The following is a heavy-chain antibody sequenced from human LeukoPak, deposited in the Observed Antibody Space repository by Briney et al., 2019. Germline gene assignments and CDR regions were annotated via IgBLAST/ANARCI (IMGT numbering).Heavy chain of an antibody. CDR1: GCTFSSYA. CDR2: IIPIFGTA. V-gene: IGHV1-69*05. D-gene: IGHD6-6*01. Sequence: SVTVSCKSSGCTFSSYAISWVRQAPGQGLEWMGGIIPIFGTANYAQKCQGRVTITTDESTSTAYMELSRLRSEDTAVYYCASGSVSSSHSFDYWGQGTLVTVSS. CDR3: ASGSVSSSHSFDY. J-gene: IGHJ4*02.